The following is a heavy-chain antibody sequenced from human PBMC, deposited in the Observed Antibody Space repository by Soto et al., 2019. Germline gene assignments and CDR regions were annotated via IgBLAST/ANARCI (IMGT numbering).Heavy chain of an antibody. Sequence: QVQLLQSGAEVKKPGASVRVSCKTSGYTFTRYGVSWVRQAPGQGLEWMGGISGYNGNTKEAHKFEGRVILTTDTAANTAHRELRSLTSNDTAVYYCARGSAYSTPWSVDSWGQGTRVTVSS. J-gene: IGHJ4*02. CDR3: ARGSAYSTPWSVDS. V-gene: IGHV1-18*01. CDR2: ISGYNGNT. D-gene: IGHD2-8*01. CDR1: GYTFTRYG.